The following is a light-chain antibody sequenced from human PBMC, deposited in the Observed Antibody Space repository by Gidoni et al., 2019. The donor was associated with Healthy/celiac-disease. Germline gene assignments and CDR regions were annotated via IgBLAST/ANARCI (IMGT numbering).Light chain of an antibody. CDR2: SKN. CDR3: AAWDDSRNGVV. Sequence: QSVLTQPPSASGTPGPRVTISCSGSSSNIGSNTVNWYQQLPGTAPKLLIYSKNQRPSGVPDRFSGSKSGTSASLAISGLQSEDEADYYCAAWDDSRNGVVFGGGTKLTVL. V-gene: IGLV1-44*01. J-gene: IGLJ2*01. CDR1: SSNIGSNT.